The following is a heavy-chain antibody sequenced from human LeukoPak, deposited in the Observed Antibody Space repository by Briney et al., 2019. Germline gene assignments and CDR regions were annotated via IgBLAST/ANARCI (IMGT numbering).Heavy chain of an antibody. CDR3: ARNNTSAFDS. CDR2: IYYSGST. V-gene: IGHV4-39*01. CDR1: GGSIRSYSDY. D-gene: IGHD1/OR15-1a*01. Sequence: PSETLSLTCAVSGGSIRSYSDYWGWIRQPPGKGLEWIATIYYSGSTYYDPSLKSRVTIFVDTYRNQFSLELTSVTAADTAVYYCARNNTSAFDSWGQGTLVTVSS. J-gene: IGHJ4*02.